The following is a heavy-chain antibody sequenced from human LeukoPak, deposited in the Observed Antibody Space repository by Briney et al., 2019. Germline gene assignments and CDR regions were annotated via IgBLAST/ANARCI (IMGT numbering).Heavy chain of an antibody. Sequence: SETLSLTCTVSGGSISSYYWSWIRQPPGKGLEWIGYIYDSGSTNYKPSLKSRVTISVDTSKNQFSLKLRSVTVADTAVYYCARGEITMVRGVPSLGYWGQGTLVTVSS. CDR3: ARGEITMVRGVPSLGY. CDR1: GGSISSYY. V-gene: IGHV4-59*01. J-gene: IGHJ4*02. CDR2: IYDSGST. D-gene: IGHD3-10*01.